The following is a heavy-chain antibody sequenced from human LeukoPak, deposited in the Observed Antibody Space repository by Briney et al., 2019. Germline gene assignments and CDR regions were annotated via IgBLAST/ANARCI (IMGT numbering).Heavy chain of an antibody. CDR2: IYYSGRT. Sequence: SPSLSLTCTVSGGSISSYYWSWIRQPPGKGLEWIGYIYYSGRTNYNPSLKSRVTISVDTSKSHFSLKLSSVTAADTAVYYCARLILTTYDAFDIWGEGTKVTVSS. V-gene: IGHV4-59*01. D-gene: IGHD3-3*01. CDR3: ARLILTTYDAFDI. CDR1: GGSISSYY. J-gene: IGHJ3*02.